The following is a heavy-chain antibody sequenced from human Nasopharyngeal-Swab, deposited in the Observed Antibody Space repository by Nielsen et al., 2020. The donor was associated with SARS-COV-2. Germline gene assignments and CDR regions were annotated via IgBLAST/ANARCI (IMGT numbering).Heavy chain of an antibody. CDR3: ATLGGYSGYDSEYGMDV. CDR2: ISWNSGSI. CDR1: GFTFDGYA. V-gene: IGHV3-9*01. J-gene: IGHJ6*02. Sequence: SLKISCAASGFTFDGYAMHWVRQAPGKGLEWVSGISWNSGSIGYADSVKGRFTISRDNAKNSLYLQMNSLRAEDTALYYCATLGGYSGYDSEYGMDVWGQGTTVTVSS. D-gene: IGHD5-12*01.